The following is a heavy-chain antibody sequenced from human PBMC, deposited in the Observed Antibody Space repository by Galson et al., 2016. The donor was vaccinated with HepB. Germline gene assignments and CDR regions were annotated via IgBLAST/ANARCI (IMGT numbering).Heavy chain of an antibody. Sequence: SETLSLTCAVSGASISNNYWWSWVRQSPEKGLEWIGEIYQTGTANYDPSFTSRATISVDTSKSQISLRLDSVTAADTAVYYCTRGTLGTTATMAFDYWGQGTLVSVSS. CDR3: TRGTLGTTATMAFDY. CDR1: GASISNNYW. CDR2: IYQTGTA. V-gene: IGHV4-4*02. D-gene: IGHD1-26*01. J-gene: IGHJ4*02.